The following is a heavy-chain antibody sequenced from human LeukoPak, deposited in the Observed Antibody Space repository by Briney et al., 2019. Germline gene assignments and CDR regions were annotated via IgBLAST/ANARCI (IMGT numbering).Heavy chain of an antibody. CDR3: ARHAFFDSTGYYYYFDY. CDR2: VYHSGST. D-gene: IGHD3-22*01. CDR1: GYSISIGYY. J-gene: IGHJ4*02. V-gene: IGHV4-38-2*01. Sequence: PSETLSLTCAVSGYSISIGYYWGWIRQPPGKGLEWIGSVYHSGSTYYNPSLKSRVTLSMDTSKNQFSLKPNSATAADTAAYYCARHAFFDSTGYYYYFDYWGQGSLVTVSS.